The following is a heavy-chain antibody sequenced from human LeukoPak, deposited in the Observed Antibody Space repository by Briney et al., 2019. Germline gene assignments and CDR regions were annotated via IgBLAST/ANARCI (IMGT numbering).Heavy chain of an antibody. CDR2: ISGGGGST. CDR3: AKDTGYSYSLDS. D-gene: IGHD5-18*01. Sequence: SGGSLRLSCVASGFTFDDYGMHWVRQAPGKSLEWVSLISGGGGSTYYADSVKGRFTISRDNSKNSLYLQMNSLRTEDTALYYCAKDTGYSYSLDSWGQGTLVTVSS. V-gene: IGHV3-43*02. J-gene: IGHJ4*02. CDR1: GFTFDDYG.